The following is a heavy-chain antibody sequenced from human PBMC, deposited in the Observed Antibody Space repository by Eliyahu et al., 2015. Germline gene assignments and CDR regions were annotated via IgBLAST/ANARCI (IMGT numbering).Heavy chain of an antibody. CDR2: ISSSGSTI. D-gene: IGHD4-17*01. CDR3: ASYGDYGLDY. J-gene: IGHJ4*02. Sequence: LEWVSYISSSGSTIYYADSVKGRFTISRDNAKNSLYLQMNSLRAEDTAVYYCASYGDYGLDYWGQGTLVTVSS. V-gene: IGHV3-11*01.